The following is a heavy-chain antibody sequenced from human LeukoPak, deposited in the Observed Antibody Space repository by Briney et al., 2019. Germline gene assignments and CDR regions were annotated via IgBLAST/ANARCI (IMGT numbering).Heavy chain of an antibody. CDR3: GKDRGFGQFLWGNDY. V-gene: IGHV3-30*18. CDR1: GLSFSNYD. Sequence: PGGSLRLSCAASGLSFSNYDMHWVRQAPGKGLEWVALISNDGSNNNYADSVRGRFNISRDNSKNTLYLQMNSLRAEDTALYYCGKDRGFGQFLWGNDYWGQGTLVTVSS. J-gene: IGHJ4*02. D-gene: IGHD3-10*01. CDR2: ISNDGSNN.